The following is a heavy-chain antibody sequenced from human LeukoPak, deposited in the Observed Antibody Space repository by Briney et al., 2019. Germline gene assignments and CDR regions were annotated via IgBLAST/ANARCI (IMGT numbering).Heavy chain of an antibody. CDR1: GFTFSGYS. D-gene: IGHD6-13*01. CDR3: ARDDGSSWYNFDY. J-gene: IGHJ4*02. Sequence: AGGSLRLSCAASGFTFSGYSMNWVRQAPGKGLEWVSYISSSSSTIYYADSVKGRFTISRDNAKNSLYLQMNSLRAEDTAVYYCARDDGSSWYNFDYWGQGTLVTVSS. CDR2: ISSSSSTI. V-gene: IGHV3-48*01.